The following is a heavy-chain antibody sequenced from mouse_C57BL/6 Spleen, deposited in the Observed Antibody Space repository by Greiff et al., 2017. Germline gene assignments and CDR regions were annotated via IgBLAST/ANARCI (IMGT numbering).Heavy chain of an antibody. CDR1: GYTFTSYW. J-gene: IGHJ4*01. Sequence: QVQLQQSGAELVKPGASVKLSCKASGYTFTSYWMQWVKQRPGQGLEWIGEIDPSDSYTNYNQKFKGKATLTVDTSSSTAYMQLSSLTSEDSAVYYCASRDSNYDAMDYWGQGTSVTVSS. V-gene: IGHV1-50*01. D-gene: IGHD2-5*01. CDR2: IDPSDSYT. CDR3: ASRDSNYDAMDY.